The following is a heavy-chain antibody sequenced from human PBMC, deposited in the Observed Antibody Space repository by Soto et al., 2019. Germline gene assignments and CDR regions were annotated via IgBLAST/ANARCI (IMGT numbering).Heavy chain of an antibody. D-gene: IGHD2-8*01. CDR2: INGGSVTI. V-gene: IGHV3-48*04. CDR3: ASGRASDGY. J-gene: IGHJ4*02. Sequence: PVGSLRLSCAASGFSFSTYAMNWVRQAPGKGLEWVANINGGSVTIYYADLVRGRFTISRDNAKNSLYLQLNSLRAEDTALYYCASGRASDGYWGQGTLVTVSS. CDR1: GFSFSTYA.